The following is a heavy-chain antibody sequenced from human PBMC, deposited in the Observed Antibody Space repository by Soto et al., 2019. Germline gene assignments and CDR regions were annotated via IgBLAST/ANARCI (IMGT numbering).Heavy chain of an antibody. V-gene: IGHV4-4*02. CDR3: ASRDPGTSVDY. D-gene: IGHD1-7*01. J-gene: IGHJ4*02. CDR2: IYRTGST. Sequence: LSLTCAVSGGSFTSNNWWTWVRQPPGQGLEWIGEIYRTGSTNYNPSLKSRVTISLDKSENQFSLKVTSLTAAGTAVYYCASRDPGTSVDYWGQGTLVTVSS. CDR1: GGSFTSNNW.